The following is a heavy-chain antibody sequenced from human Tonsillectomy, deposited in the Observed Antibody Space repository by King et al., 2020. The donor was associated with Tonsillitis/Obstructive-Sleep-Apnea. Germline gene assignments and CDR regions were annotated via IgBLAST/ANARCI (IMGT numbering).Heavy chain of an antibody. CDR2: ISHSATT. CDR1: GGSVSSGSYF. CDR3: AREGGYSTSWYYYYYMDV. V-gene: IGHV4-61*01. J-gene: IGHJ6*03. D-gene: IGHD6-13*01. Sequence: PLQESGPGLVKPSQTLSLTCTVSGGSVSSGSYFWRWVRQPPGQGLEWIGYISHSATTNYNPSLKSRVTISVNTSKNQFSLTLSSVTAADTAVYYCAREGGYSTSWYYYYYMDVWGKGTTVTVSS.